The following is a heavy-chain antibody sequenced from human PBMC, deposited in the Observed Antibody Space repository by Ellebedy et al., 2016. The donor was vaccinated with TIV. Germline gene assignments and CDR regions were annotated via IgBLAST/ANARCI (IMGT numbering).Heavy chain of an antibody. CDR1: GFTISNVW. V-gene: IGHV3-15*01. Sequence: GESLKISCEVSGFTISNVWMSWVRQAPGKGLEWVGRIKSKTDGGTTDYAAPVKGRFTISRDDSKNTLYLQMNSLKTEDTAVYYCTTSSGWYKVFDYWGQGTLVTVSS. CDR3: TTSSGWYKVFDY. J-gene: IGHJ4*02. CDR2: IKSKTDGGTT. D-gene: IGHD6-19*01.